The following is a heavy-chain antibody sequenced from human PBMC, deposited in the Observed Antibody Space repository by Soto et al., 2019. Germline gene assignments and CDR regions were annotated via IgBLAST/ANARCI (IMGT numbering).Heavy chain of an antibody. CDR3: ARDGVGDYYDSSGYYYDY. CDR2: INHSGST. Sequence: SETLSLTCAVYGGSFSGYYWSWIRQPPGKGLEWIGEINHSGSTNYNPSLKSRVTISVDTSKNQFSLKLSSVTAADTAVYYCARDGVGDYYDSSGYYYDYWGQGTLVTVSS. J-gene: IGHJ4*02. D-gene: IGHD3-22*01. CDR1: GGSFSGYY. V-gene: IGHV4-34*01.